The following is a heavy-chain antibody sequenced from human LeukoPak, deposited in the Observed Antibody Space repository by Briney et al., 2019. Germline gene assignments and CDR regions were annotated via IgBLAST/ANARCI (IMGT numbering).Heavy chain of an antibody. CDR3: AKTPPTIFGHFDL. Sequence: SETLSLTCTVSGVSISTSNYYWSWLRQPAGKGLEWIGRIYSSGSTNYNPSLKSRVTISVDTSKNQFSLKMSSVTAADTAVYYCAKTPPTIFGHFDLWGRGTLVTVSS. CDR1: GVSISTSNYY. CDR2: IYSSGST. D-gene: IGHD3-9*01. J-gene: IGHJ2*01. V-gene: IGHV4-61*02.